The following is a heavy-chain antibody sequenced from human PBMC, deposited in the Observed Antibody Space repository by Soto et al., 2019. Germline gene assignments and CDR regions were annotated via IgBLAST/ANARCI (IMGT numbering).Heavy chain of an antibody. CDR1: GGSISSSSYY. CDR3: ARRDDYGDYFDY. V-gene: IGHV4-39*01. D-gene: IGHD4-17*01. CDR2: IYYSGST. Sequence: PSQTLSLTRTVSGGSISSSSYYWGWIRQPPGKGLEWIGSIYYSGSTYYNPSLKSRVTISVDTSKNQFSLKLSSVTAADTAVYYCARRDDYGDYFDYWGQVTLVTVS. J-gene: IGHJ4*02.